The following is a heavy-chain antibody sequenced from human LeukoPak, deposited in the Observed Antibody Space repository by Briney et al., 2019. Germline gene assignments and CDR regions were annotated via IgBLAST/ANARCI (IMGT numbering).Heavy chain of an antibody. CDR2: ISSNGGST. J-gene: IGHJ4*02. V-gene: IGHV3-64*01. CDR1: GFTFSSYA. D-gene: IGHD4-17*01. CDR3: ARGADGDYVGDFDY. Sequence: QPGGSLRLSCAASGFTFSSYAMHWVRQAPGKGLEYVSAISSNGGSTYYANSVKGRFTISRDNSKNTLYLQMGSLRAEDMAVYYCARGADGDYVGDFDYWGQGTLVTVSS.